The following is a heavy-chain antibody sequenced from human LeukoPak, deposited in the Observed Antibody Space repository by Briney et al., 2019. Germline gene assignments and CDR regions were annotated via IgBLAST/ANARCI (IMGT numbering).Heavy chain of an antibody. D-gene: IGHD6-19*01. CDR3: ARIDRAVAGTIDY. V-gene: IGHV4-59*08. J-gene: IGHJ4*02. CDR2: IYYSGST. Sequence: SSETLSLTCTVSGGSISSYFWSWIRQPPGKGLEWIGYIYYSGSTIYNPSLKSRVTMSVDTPKNQFSLKLSSVTAADTAVYYCARIDRAVAGTIDYWGQGTLVTVSS. CDR1: GGSISSYF.